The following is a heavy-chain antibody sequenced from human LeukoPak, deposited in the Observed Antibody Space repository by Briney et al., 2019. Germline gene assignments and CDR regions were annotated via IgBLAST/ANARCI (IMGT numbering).Heavy chain of an antibody. D-gene: IGHD3-22*01. CDR1: GGSISSYY. J-gene: IGHJ4*02. CDR3: AREGGYYDSSGYYHREPFDY. Sequence: PSETLSLTCTVSGGSISSYYWSWIRQPPGKGLEWIGYIYYSGSTNYNPSLKSRVTISVDTSKNQFSLKLSSVTAAGTAVYYCAREGGYYDSSGYYHREPFDYWGQGTLVTVSS. V-gene: IGHV4-59*01. CDR2: IYYSGST.